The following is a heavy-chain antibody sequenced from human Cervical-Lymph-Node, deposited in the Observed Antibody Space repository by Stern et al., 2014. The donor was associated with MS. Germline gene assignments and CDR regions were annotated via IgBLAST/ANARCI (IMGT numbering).Heavy chain of an antibody. CDR3: ARQGCATTSCHTIDS. Sequence: EVQLVESGAEVKKPGQSLKISCKGSGYSFTNSWIGWVRQMPGKGLELMGIISPVDSETRSSPSFQGQVPISVDKSINTAYVQWTSLEASDTAMYYCARQGCATTSCHTIDSWGQGTLITVSS. CDR2: ISPVDSET. V-gene: IGHV5-51*01. CDR1: GYSFTNSW. D-gene: IGHD2-2*02. J-gene: IGHJ4*02.